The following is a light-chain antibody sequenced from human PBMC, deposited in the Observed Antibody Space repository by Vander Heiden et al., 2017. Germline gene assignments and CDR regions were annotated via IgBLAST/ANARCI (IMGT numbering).Light chain of an antibody. CDR2: EVS. V-gene: IGLV2-23*02. CDR1: SSDVGSYNL. CDR3: CSYAGSSTWV. J-gene: IGLJ3*02. Sequence: QSALTQPASVSGSPGQSISCTGTSSDVGSYNLVSWYQQHPGKAPKLMIYEVSKRPSGVSNRFSGSKSGNTASLKISGLQAEDEADYYCCSYAGSSTWVFGGGTKLTVL.